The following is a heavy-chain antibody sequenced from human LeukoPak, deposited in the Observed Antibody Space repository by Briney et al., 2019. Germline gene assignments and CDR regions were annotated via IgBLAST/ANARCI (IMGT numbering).Heavy chain of an antibody. CDR2: IYYSGST. Sequence: PSETLSLTCTVSGGSISSSSYYWGWIRQPPGKGLEWIGSIYYSGSTYYNPSLKSRVTISVDTSKNQFSLKLSSVTAADTAVYYCARGSRAEMATIGDYFDYWGQGTLVTVFS. CDR3: ARGSRAEMATIGDYFDY. J-gene: IGHJ4*02. CDR1: GGSISSSSYY. D-gene: IGHD5-24*01. V-gene: IGHV4-39*07.